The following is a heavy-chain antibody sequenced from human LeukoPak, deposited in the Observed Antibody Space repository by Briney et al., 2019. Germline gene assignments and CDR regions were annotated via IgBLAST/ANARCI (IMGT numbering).Heavy chain of an antibody. D-gene: IGHD6-19*01. J-gene: IGHJ4*02. CDR1: VFTFDDYA. Sequence: GGALILSCAASVFTFDDYAMHWVRQAPGKGLEWVSLFSWDGGSTYYADSVKGRFSISRDNSKTSLYLQMNSLRTEDTALYYCAKASGYSSGWLDYWGQGTLVTVPS. V-gene: IGHV3-43*02. CDR2: FSWDGGST. CDR3: AKASGYSSGWLDY.